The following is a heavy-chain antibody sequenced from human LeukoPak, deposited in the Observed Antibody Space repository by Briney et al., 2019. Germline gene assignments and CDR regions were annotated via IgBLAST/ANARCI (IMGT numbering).Heavy chain of an antibody. CDR3: ARHFTGPGTYTPYFGMDV. CDR1: GGSFRSYY. V-gene: IGHV4-59*08. J-gene: IGHJ6*02. CDR2: IYTRGST. Sequence: SETQSLTCTDPGGSFRSYYWSWVRQPPGKGLEWVGYIYTRGSTNYTPSLNSRVTISVDASKNQSSLKLSSVTAADTVVYYCARHFTGPGTYTPYFGMDVWGQGTTVTVSS. D-gene: IGHD3-16*01.